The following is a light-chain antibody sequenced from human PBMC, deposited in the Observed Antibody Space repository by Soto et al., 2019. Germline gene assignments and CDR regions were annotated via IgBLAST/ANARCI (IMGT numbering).Light chain of an antibody. CDR1: QEIRNS. V-gene: IGKV1-39*01. CDR3: QQSDSTPYT. J-gene: IGKJ2*01. Sequence: DIQMTQSPSSLSASVGDRVTITCRASQEIRNSLGWYQQKPGKAPRLLIYDASSLLSGVPSRFSGSGSGTDFTLTIASLQPEDFSTYYCQQSDSTPYTFGQGTKVDIK. CDR2: DAS.